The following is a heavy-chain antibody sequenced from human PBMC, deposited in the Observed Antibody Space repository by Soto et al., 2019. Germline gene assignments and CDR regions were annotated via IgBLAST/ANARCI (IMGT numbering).Heavy chain of an antibody. CDR2: IVVGSGNT. J-gene: IGHJ3*02. Sequence: SVKVSCKASGFTFTSSAMQWVRQARGQRLEWIGWIVVGSGNTNYAQKFQERVTITRDMSTSTAYMELSSLRSEDTAVYYCAVFVDTPMAHDAIHIPGQATIVSVSS. V-gene: IGHV1-58*02. CDR3: AVFVDTPMAHDAIHI. D-gene: IGHD5-18*01. CDR1: GFTFTSSA.